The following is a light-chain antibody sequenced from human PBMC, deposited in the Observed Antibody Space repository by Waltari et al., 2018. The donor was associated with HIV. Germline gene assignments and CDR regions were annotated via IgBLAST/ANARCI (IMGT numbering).Light chain of an antibody. CDR3: QQYGSSPYT. V-gene: IGKV3-20*01. J-gene: IGKJ2*01. Sequence: EIVLTQSPVTLSVSPGETATLSCRASQSVSSSFFAWYQQRPGQAPRLLIYGASSRATGFPDRFSGSGSGTDFTLTISRLEPEDFAVYYCQQYGSSPYTFGQGTKLEI. CDR2: GAS. CDR1: QSVSSSF.